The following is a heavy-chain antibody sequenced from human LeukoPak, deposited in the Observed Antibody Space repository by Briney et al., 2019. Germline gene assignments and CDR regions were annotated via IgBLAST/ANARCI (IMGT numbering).Heavy chain of an antibody. J-gene: IGHJ4*02. CDR1: GFTFDDYA. D-gene: IGHD6-6*01. CDR2: ISWNSGSI. Sequence: PGGSLRLSCAASGFTFDDYAMHWVRQAPGKGLEWVSGISWNSGSIGYADSVKGRFTISRDNAKNSLYLQTNSLRAEDTALYYCAKDFGIAARGLLDYWGQGTLVTVSS. CDR3: AKDFGIAARGLLDY. V-gene: IGHV3-9*01.